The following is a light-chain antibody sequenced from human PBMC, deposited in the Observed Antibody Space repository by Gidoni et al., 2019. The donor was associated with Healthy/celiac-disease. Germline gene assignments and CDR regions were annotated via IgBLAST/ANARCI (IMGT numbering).Light chain of an antibody. V-gene: IGKV4-1*01. CDR2: CAS. Sequence: VKSQSPDSRAVSLGERDTSNCKSIHIVCYSSSNMNYLSWYPHKPVQPPKVLIYCASTRDSGVPDRFSVSWSGTAFTLTISCLQADDVAVYFCQQYYGAPFTFGPGTKVDVK. CDR1: HIVCYSSSNMNY. CDR3: QQYYGAPFT. J-gene: IGKJ3*01.